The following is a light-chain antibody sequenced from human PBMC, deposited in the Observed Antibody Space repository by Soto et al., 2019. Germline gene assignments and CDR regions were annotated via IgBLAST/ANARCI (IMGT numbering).Light chain of an antibody. Sequence: QSVLTQSSSASASLGSSVKLTCTLSSGSTTYSIAWHQQQPGKAPRYLMKLEASGRYNKGSGVPDRFSGSSSGADRYLTISNLQFEDEADYYCETGDNKPNWVFGGGTKLTVL. V-gene: IGLV4-60*02. CDR2: LEASGRY. CDR3: ETGDNKPNWV. J-gene: IGLJ3*02. CDR1: SGSTTYS.